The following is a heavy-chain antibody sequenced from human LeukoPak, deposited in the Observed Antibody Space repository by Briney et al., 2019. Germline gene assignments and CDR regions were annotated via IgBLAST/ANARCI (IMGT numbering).Heavy chain of an antibody. CDR1: GFTFSSYG. Sequence: GRSLRLSCAASGFTFSSYGMHWVRQAPGKGLEWVAVISYDGSNKYYADSVKGRFTISSDNSKNTLYLQMNSLRAEDTAVYYCAKVSSYGDYSLGYWGQGTLVTVSS. D-gene: IGHD4-17*01. J-gene: IGHJ4*02. CDR3: AKVSSYGDYSLGY. CDR2: ISYDGSNK. V-gene: IGHV3-30*18.